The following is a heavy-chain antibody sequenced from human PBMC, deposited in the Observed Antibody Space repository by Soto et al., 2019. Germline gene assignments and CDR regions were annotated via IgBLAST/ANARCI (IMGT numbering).Heavy chain of an antibody. CDR3: ARGWYSGSYKGDYYYGMDV. D-gene: IGHD1-26*01. V-gene: IGHV1-2*04. J-gene: IGHJ6*02. Sequence: ASVKVSCKASGYTFTGYYMHWVRRAPGQGLEWMGWINPNSGGTNYAQKFQGWVTMTRDTSISTAYMELSRLRSDDTAVYYWARGWYSGSYKGDYYYGMDVWGQGTTVTV. CDR2: INPNSGGT. CDR1: GYTFTGYY.